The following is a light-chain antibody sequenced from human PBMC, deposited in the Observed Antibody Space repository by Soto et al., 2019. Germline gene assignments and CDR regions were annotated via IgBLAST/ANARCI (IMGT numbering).Light chain of an antibody. Sequence: EIELTQSPCTLSLSPGERATISCRASQSVSSSYLAWYQQKPGQAPRLLIYGASSRATGIPDRFSGSGSGTDFTLTISRLDPEDFAVYYCQQYVSSRTFGQGTKVEIK. CDR1: QSVSSSY. CDR2: GAS. CDR3: QQYVSSRT. V-gene: IGKV3-20*01. J-gene: IGKJ1*01.